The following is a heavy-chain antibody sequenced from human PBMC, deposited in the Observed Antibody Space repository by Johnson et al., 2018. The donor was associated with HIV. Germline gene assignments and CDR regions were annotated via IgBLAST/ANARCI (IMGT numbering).Heavy chain of an antibody. CDR1: GFTVSSNY. J-gene: IGHJ3*02. D-gene: IGHD1-26*01. CDR2: IYSGGST. CDR3: ARDLSEGELGHAFDI. V-gene: IGHV3-66*01. Sequence: VQLVESGGGVVQPGGSLRLSCAASGFTVSSNYMSWVRQTPGKGLEWVSAIYSGGSTYYADSVKGRFTISRDNSKNTLYLQMNSLRAEDTAVYYCARDLSEGELGHAFDIWGQGTMVTVSS.